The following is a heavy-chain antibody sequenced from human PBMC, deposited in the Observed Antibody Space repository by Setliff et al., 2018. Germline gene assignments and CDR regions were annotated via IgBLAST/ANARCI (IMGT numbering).Heavy chain of an antibody. Sequence: SETLSLTCTVSGVSFGSGTYYWSWIRQPAGKGLEWIGLIQSTGNTNYNPSLQSRVTISIDTSTNQFSLRLTSLTAADTAVYFCARDNTILGATDHWGQGTLVTVSS. J-gene: IGHJ5*02. D-gene: IGHD1-26*01. CDR1: GVSFGSGTYY. V-gene: IGHV4-61*02. CDR2: IQSTGNT. CDR3: ARDNTILGATDH.